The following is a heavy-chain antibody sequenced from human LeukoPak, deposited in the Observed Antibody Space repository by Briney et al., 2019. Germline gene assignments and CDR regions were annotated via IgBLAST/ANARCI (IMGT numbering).Heavy chain of an antibody. D-gene: IGHD2-2*03. CDR2: IRYDGSNK. V-gene: IGHV3-30*02. CDR3: AKGADPLDIVVVPAVTP. J-gene: IGHJ5*02. Sequence: AGGSLRLSSAPSGFTFSRVGMHSVPQAPGQGVKGVAFIRYDGSNKSYADSVKGRFTISRDNSKNTLYLQMNSLRSVDTAVYYCAKGADPLDIVVVPAVTPWGQGTLVIVSS. CDR1: GFTFSRVG.